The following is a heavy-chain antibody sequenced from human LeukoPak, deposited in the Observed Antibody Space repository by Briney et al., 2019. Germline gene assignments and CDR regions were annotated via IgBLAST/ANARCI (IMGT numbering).Heavy chain of an antibody. V-gene: IGHV3-33*01. CDR2: IWSDGSDK. Sequence: PGGSLRLSCVASRFTFSSYGMQWVRQPPGKGLEWVAVIWSDGSDKYYADSVKGRFTISRDNSKNTLYLEMNSLRADDTAVYYCARDRGGFCDFWGQGTLVTVSS. D-gene: IGHD2-2*03. CDR1: RFTFSSYG. J-gene: IGHJ4*02. CDR3: ARDRGGFCDF.